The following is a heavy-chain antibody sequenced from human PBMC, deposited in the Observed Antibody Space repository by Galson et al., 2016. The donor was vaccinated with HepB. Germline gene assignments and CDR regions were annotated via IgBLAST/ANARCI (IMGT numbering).Heavy chain of an antibody. CDR1: GFRFSGHG. Sequence: SLRLSCAASGFRFSGHGMHWVRQAPGKGLEWVGIISYHGIDKYIADSVKGRFSISRDNSRNTLYLQMNSLGPEDTAVYYCAKGGDNWNSFDSCGQGTLVTVSS. CDR2: ISYHGIDK. CDR3: AKGGDNWNSFDS. V-gene: IGHV3-30*18. J-gene: IGHJ4*02. D-gene: IGHD1-7*01.